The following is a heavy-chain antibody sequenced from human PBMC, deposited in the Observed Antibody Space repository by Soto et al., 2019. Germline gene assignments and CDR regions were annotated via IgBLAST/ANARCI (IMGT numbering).Heavy chain of an antibody. CDR1: SGSLTSSNW. V-gene: IGHV4-4*02. CDR2: IYHSGST. Sequence: QVQLQESGPGLVKPSGTLSLTCAVSSGSLTSSNWWSWVRQPPGKGLEWIGEIYHSGSTNYNPSRKSRVTISVDMSKNPFSLKLNSVTAADTAVYYCARAYYDSGGQSLDSWGQGTLVTVSS. D-gene: IGHD3-22*01. J-gene: IGHJ4*02. CDR3: ARAYYDSGGQSLDS.